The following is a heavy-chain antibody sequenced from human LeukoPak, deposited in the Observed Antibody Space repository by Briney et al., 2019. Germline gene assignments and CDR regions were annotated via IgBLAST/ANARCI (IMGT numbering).Heavy chain of an antibody. CDR3: TRNSGWYGVS. Sequence: GGSLRLSCRVSGFKFDDYGVTWVRQAPGKGLEWVSSIDYSGDTTYYADSVKGRVTISRDNSKSTLFLQLSSLRADDTAVYYCTRNSGWYGVSWGQGTLVTVSS. CDR2: IDYSGDTT. D-gene: IGHD6-19*01. V-gene: IGHV3-23*01. CDR1: GFKFDDYG. J-gene: IGHJ4*02.